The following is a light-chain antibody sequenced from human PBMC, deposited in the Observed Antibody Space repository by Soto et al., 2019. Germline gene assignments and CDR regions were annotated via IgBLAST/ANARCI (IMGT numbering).Light chain of an antibody. CDR3: QQYNNWPPRLT. V-gene: IGKV3-15*01. J-gene: IGKJ4*01. Sequence: IVMTQSPVTLSVSPGERATLSCRASQDIVSNVAWYQQRPGQAPRLLIYGASTRATDIPDRFSGSGSGTEFTLTISGLQSAYSAVYYCQQYNNWPPRLTFGGGTKVEMK. CDR1: QDIVSN. CDR2: GAS.